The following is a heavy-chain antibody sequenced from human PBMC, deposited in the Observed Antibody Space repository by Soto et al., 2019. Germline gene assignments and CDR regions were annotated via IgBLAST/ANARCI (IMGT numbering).Heavy chain of an antibody. D-gene: IGHD6-13*01. J-gene: IGHJ4*02. CDR3: AKTPYSSSWYDPYFDY. CDR1: GFTFSSYA. V-gene: IGHV3-23*01. CDR2: ISGSGGST. Sequence: PGGSLRLSCAASGFTFSSYAMSWVRQAPGKGLEWVSAISGSGGSTYYADSVKGRFTISRDNSKNTLYLQMNSLRAEDTAVYYCAKTPYSSSWYDPYFDYWGQGTLVTVSS.